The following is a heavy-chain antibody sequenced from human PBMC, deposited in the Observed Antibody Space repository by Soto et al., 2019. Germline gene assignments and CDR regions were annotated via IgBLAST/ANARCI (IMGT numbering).Heavy chain of an antibody. Sequence: PGGSLRLSCAASGFHFNIYSMNWVRQAPGKGLEWVSSISGSSGNIYYADSVKGRLTISRDNAKNSLYLQMNSLRAEDTAVYFCAREWVGYCFGGSCYGSFFDSWGPGTLVTVSS. CDR1: GFHFNIYS. D-gene: IGHD2-15*01. CDR3: AREWVGYCFGGSCYGSFFDS. V-gene: IGHV3-21*06. CDR2: ISGSSGNI. J-gene: IGHJ4*02.